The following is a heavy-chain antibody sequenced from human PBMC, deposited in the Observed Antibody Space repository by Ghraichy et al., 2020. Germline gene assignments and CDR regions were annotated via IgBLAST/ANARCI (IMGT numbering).Heavy chain of an antibody. V-gene: IGHV3-23*01. D-gene: IGHD6-13*01. CDR2: ISGSGGST. J-gene: IGHJ4*02. CDR3: AKSGSSWFFDY. CDR1: RFTFSSYA. Sequence: GGSLRLSCAASRFTFSSYAMNWVRQAPGKGLEWVSTISGSGGSTYYADSVKGRFTISRDNSKNTLYLQMNSLRAEDTAVYYCAKSGSSWFFDYWGQGTLVTVSS.